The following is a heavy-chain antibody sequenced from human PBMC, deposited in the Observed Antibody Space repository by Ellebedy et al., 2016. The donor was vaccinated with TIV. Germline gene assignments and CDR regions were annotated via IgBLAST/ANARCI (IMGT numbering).Heavy chain of an antibody. D-gene: IGHD3-22*01. CDR1: GGSLNDYY. J-gene: IGHJ4*02. Sequence: SETLSLTCTVSGGSLNDYYWGWVRQPPGKGLEWIGSVYYTGSAYYTPSLKSRAALAVDTSKSQFSLTLRSVTAADTAVYYCARLSGLSHMMDIWGQGTLVTVSS. CDR2: VYYTGSA. CDR3: ARLSGLSHMMDI. V-gene: IGHV4-39*01.